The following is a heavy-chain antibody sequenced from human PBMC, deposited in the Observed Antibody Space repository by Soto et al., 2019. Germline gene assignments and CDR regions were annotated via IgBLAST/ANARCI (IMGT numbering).Heavy chain of an antibody. J-gene: IGHJ2*01. CDR3: ARDVLVQEYWYFDL. CDR2: IYYSGST. Sequence: QVQLQESGPGLVKPSQTLSLTCTVSGGSISSGGYYWSWIRQHPGKGLEWIGYIYYSGSTYYNPSLKCRVTLSVDTSTNQFSLKLSSVTAADTSVYYCARDVLVQEYWYFDLWGRGTLVTVSS. D-gene: IGHD2-8*02. CDR1: GGSISSGGYY. V-gene: IGHV4-31*03.